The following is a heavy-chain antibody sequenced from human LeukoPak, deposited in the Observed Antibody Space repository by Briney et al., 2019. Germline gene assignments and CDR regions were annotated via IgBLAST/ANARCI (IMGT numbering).Heavy chain of an antibody. Sequence: GASVKVPCKASGYTFTGYYMHWVRQAPGQGLEWMGWINPNSGGTNYAQKFQGWVTMTRDTSISTAYMELSRLRSDDTAVYYCARESRRIQLWLLGYWGQGTLVTVSS. CDR2: INPNSGGT. V-gene: IGHV1-2*04. CDR1: GYTFTGYY. D-gene: IGHD5-18*01. J-gene: IGHJ4*02. CDR3: ARESRRIQLWLLGY.